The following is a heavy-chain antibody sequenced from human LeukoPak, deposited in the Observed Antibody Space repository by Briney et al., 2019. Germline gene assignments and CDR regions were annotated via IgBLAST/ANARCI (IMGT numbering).Heavy chain of an antibody. CDR1: GYTFTSYY. CDR2: INPSGGST. D-gene: IGHD3-9*01. J-gene: IGHJ3*02. V-gene: IGHV1-46*01. Sequence: EASVKVSCKPSGYTFTSYYIHWVRQAPGQGLEWMGIINPSGGSTTYAQKFQGRLTMTSATSTSTVYMELSSLRSEDTAVYYCARSAAYYNEADIWGQGTMVTVSS. CDR3: ARSAAYYNEADI.